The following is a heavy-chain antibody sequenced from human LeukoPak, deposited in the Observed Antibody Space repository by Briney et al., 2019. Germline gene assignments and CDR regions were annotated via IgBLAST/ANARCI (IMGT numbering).Heavy chain of an antibody. D-gene: IGHD1-26*01. Sequence: ASVKVSCKASGYTFTNYYMHWVRQAPGQGLEWMGIINPNGGTTTYAQKFQGRVTMTRDTSTSTVYMELSSLRSEDTAVYYCARDSEPQSLGWYFDLWGRGTLVTVSS. V-gene: IGHV1-46*01. CDR2: INPNGGTT. CDR3: ARDSEPQSLGWYFDL. J-gene: IGHJ2*01. CDR1: GYTFTNYY.